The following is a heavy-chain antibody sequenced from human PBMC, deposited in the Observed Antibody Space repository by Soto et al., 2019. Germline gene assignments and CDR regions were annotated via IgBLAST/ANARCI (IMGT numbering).Heavy chain of an antibody. CDR1: GGSFRGYY. V-gene: IGHV4-34*01. CDR3: ARGLRRYYGMDC. CDR2: INHSGST. J-gene: IGHJ6*02. Sequence: SETLSLTCAVYGGSFRGYYWSWIRQPPGKGLEWIGEINHSGSTNYNPSLKSRVTISVDTSKNQFSLKLSSVTAADTAVYYCARGLRRYYGMDCCGQGTTVTVSS.